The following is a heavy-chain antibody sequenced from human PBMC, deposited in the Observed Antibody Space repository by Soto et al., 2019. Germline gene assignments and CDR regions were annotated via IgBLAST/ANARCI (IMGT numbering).Heavy chain of an antibody. V-gene: IGHV4-31*03. Sequence: SETLSLTCTVSGGSISSGGYYWSWIRQHPGKGLEWIGYIYYSGSTYYNPSLKSRVTISVDTSKNQFSLKLSSVTAADTAVYYCARDKGYCSGGSCYYYYGMDFWGQGTTVTVSS. CDR2: IYYSGST. CDR3: ARDKGYCSGGSCYYYYGMDF. J-gene: IGHJ6*02. D-gene: IGHD2-15*01. CDR1: GGSISSGGYY.